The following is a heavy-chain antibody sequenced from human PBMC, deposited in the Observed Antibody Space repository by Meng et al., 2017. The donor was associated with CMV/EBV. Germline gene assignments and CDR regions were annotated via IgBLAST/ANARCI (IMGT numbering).Heavy chain of an antibody. D-gene: IGHD3-3*01. CDR3: ARDNWNWYFDL. CDR1: GFTYSSYD. CDR2: ISSSSSYI. V-gene: IGHV3-21*01. J-gene: IGHJ2*01. Sequence: SCGASGFTYSSYDMSWVRQAPGKGVEWVSSISSSSSYIYYADSVRDRFTISRDNAKNSLYLQMNSLRAEDTAVYYCARDNWNWYFDLWGRGTLVTVSS.